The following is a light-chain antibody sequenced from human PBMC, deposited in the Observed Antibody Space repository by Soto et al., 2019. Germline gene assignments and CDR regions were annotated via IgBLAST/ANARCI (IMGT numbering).Light chain of an antibody. CDR2: ATS. CDR3: QQYNNWPLT. CDR1: HRVSSY. V-gene: IGKV3-15*01. Sequence: EIVMMQSPATLSVSPGERATLSCRASHRVSSYLAWYQQKPGQAPRLLIYATSTRATGIPARFSGSGSGTEFTLTISSLQSEDFAVYYCQQYNNWPLTFGGGTKVDIK. J-gene: IGKJ4*01.